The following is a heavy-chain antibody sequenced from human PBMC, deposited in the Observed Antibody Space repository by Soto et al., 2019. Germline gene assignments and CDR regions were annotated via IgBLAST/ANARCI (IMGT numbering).Heavy chain of an antibody. J-gene: IGHJ6*02. CDR3: AKDWGDYGSGSYYLYSYGMDV. CDR2: ISGSGGST. V-gene: IGHV3-23*01. Sequence: GGSLRLSCAASGFTFSSYAMSWVRQAPGKGLEWVSAISGSGGSTYYADSVKGRFTISRDNSKNTLYLQMNSLRAEDTAVYYCAKDWGDYGSGSYYLYSYGMDVWGQGTTVTVSS. CDR1: GFTFSSYA. D-gene: IGHD3-10*01.